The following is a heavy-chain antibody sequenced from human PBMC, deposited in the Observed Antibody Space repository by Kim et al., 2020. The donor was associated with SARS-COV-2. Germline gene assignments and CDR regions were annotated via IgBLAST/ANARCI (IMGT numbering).Heavy chain of an antibody. CDR2: ISGSGGST. CDR3: ATNGYLGSIAVAGTPYFYGMDV. J-gene: IGHJ6*02. V-gene: IGHV3-23*01. D-gene: IGHD6-19*01. Sequence: GGSLRLSCAASGFTFSSYAMSWVRQAPGKGLEWVSAISGSGGSTYYADSVKGRFTISRDNSKNTLYLQMNSLRAEDTAVYYCATNGYLGSIAVAGTPYFYGMDVWGQGTTVTVSS. CDR1: GFTFSSYA.